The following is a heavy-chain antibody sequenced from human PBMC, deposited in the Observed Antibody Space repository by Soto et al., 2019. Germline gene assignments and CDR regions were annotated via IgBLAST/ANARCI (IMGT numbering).Heavy chain of an antibody. CDR2: ISSSSSYT. Sequence: PGGSQRLSCAASGFTFSDYYMSWIRQAPGKGLEWVSYISSSSSYTNYADSVKGRFTISRDNAKNSLYLQMNSLRAEDTAVYYCARDLYDSSGYYEVFDIWGQGTMVTVSS. CDR1: GFTFSDYY. D-gene: IGHD3-22*01. J-gene: IGHJ3*02. CDR3: ARDLYDSSGYYEVFDI. V-gene: IGHV3-11*05.